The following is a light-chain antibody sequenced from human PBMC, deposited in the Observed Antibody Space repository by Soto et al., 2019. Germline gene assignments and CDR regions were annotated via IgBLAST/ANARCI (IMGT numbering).Light chain of an antibody. Sequence: QSALTQPPPASGSPGQSVTISCPGTSSDVGGYNYVSWYQQHPGKAPKLMIYEVSKRPSGVPDRFSGSKSGNTASLTVSGLQAEDEADYYCSSYAGSNNFPYVFGTGTKVTVL. J-gene: IGLJ1*01. V-gene: IGLV2-8*01. CDR2: EVS. CDR1: SSDVGGYNY. CDR3: SSYAGSNNFPYV.